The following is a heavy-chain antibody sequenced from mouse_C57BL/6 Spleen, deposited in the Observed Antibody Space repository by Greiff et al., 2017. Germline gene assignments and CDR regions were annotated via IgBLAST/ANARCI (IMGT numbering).Heavy chain of an antibody. D-gene: IGHD1-1*01. V-gene: IGHV7-3*01. CDR3: ARCGVVAKEDY. CDR1: GFTFTDYY. J-gene: IGHJ4*01. Sequence: EVQLVESGGGLVQPGGSLSLSCAASGFTFTDYYMSWVRQPPGKALEWLGFIRNKANGYTTEYSASVKGRFTISRDNSQSILYLQMNALRAEDSATYDCARCGVVAKEDYWGQGTSVTVSS. CDR2: IRNKANGYTT.